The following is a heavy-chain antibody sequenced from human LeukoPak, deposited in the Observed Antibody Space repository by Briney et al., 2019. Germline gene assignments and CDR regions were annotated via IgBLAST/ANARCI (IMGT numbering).Heavy chain of an antibody. CDR2: INHSGST. CDR3: AREPLWFRGRYFDY. V-gene: IGHV4-34*01. J-gene: IGHJ4*02. Sequence: SETLSLTCAVYGGSFSGYYWSWIRQPPGKGLEWIGEINHSGSTNYNPSLKSRVTISVDTTKNQFSLKLSSVTAADTAVYYCAREPLWFRGRYFDYWGQGTLVTVSS. CDR1: GGSFSGYY. D-gene: IGHD3-10*01.